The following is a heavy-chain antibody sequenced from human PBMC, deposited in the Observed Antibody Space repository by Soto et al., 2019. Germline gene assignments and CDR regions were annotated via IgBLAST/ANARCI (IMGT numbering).Heavy chain of an antibody. V-gene: IGHV1-18*01. CDR2: ISAYNGNT. CDR3: ATADKGRYYDSSGLNAFDI. J-gene: IGHJ3*02. CDR1: GYTFTSYG. Sequence: ASVKVSCKASGYTFTSYGISWVRQAPGQGLEWMGWISAYNGNTNYAQKLQGRVTMTTDTSTSTAYMELRSLRSDDTAVYYCATADKGRYYDSSGLNAFDIWGQGTMVTVSS. D-gene: IGHD3-22*01.